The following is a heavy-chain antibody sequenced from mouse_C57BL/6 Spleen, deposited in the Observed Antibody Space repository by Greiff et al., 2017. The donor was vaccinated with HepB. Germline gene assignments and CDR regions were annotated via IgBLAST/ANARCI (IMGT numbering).Heavy chain of an antibody. Sequence: EVKLVESGGDLVKPGGSLKLSCAASGFNLSSYGMYWVRQTPDKRLEWVATISSGGSYNYYPDSVKGRFTISRDNDKNTLYLQMSSLKSEDTSMYYCALNLEGDYWGQGTTLTVSS. V-gene: IGHV5-6*01. CDR1: GFNLSSYG. CDR2: ISSGGSYN. CDR3: ALNLEGDY. D-gene: IGHD4-1*02. J-gene: IGHJ2*01.